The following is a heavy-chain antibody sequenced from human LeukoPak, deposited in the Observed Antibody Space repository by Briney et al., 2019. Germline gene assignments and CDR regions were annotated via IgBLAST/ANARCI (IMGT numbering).Heavy chain of an antibody. V-gene: IGHV3-48*03. CDR2: ISSSGSTI. Sequence: PGGSLRLSCAASGFTFSSYEMNWGRQAPGMGLEWVSYISSSGSTIYYADSVKGRFTISRDNAKNSRYLQMNSLRAEDTAVYYCARVVVAATRYYFDYWGQGTLLTVSS. CDR1: GFTFSSYE. CDR3: ARVVVAATRYYFDY. J-gene: IGHJ4*02. D-gene: IGHD2-15*01.